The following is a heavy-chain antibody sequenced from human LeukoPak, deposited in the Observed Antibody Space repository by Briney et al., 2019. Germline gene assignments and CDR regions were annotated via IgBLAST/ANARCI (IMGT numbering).Heavy chain of an antibody. D-gene: IGHD6-13*01. CDR2: IYYSGST. CDR1: GGSISSSGYY. Sequence: SETLSLTCTVSGGSISSSGYYWGWIRQPPGKGLEWIGSIYYSGSTFYNPSLKSRLTMSVDTSKNQFSLKLSSVTAADTAVYYCARQREIASAGTTFDYWGQGTLVTVSS. J-gene: IGHJ4*02. CDR3: ARQREIASAGTTFDY. V-gene: IGHV4-39*01.